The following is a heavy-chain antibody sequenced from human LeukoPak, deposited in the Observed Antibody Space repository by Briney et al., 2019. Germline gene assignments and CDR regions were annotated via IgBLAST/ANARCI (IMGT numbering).Heavy chain of an antibody. Sequence: SETLSLTCTVSGGSISSYYWSWIRQPPGKGLEWIGYIYYSGSTNYNPSLKSRVTISVDTSKNQFSLKPSSVTAADTAVYYCARVRGDAFDIWGQGTMVTVSS. J-gene: IGHJ3*02. CDR1: GGSISSYY. CDR3: ARVRGDAFDI. V-gene: IGHV4-59*08. CDR2: IYYSGST.